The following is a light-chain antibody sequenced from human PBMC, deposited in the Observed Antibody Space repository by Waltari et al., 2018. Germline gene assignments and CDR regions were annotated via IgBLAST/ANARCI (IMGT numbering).Light chain of an antibody. CDR2: GES. Sequence: EIVMTKSPATLSVSPGERDTLSCRASQCVSSHLAWYQQKPGQAHRILIFGESTRATGIPARFSGSGSGTEFTLTISSLQSEDFAVYYCQQYNNWLRTFGQGTKVEIK. J-gene: IGKJ1*01. V-gene: IGKV3-15*01. CDR1: QCVSSH. CDR3: QQYNNWLRT.